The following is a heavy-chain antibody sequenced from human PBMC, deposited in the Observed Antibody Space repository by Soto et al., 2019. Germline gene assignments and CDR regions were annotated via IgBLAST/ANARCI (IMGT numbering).Heavy chain of an antibody. Sequence: QITLNESGPTQVKPRQTLTLTCTFSGFSLTTSGVGVGWIRQSPGKAPEWLALIYWDDDKRYSPSLKSRLTIPKDTSKNQVVQTMADLDPADTATYYCAHRVLRTVFGLVTTTAIYFDFWGQGTPVAVSS. CDR3: AHRVLRTVFGLVTTTAIYFDF. D-gene: IGHD3-3*01. CDR2: IYWDDDK. V-gene: IGHV2-5*02. CDR1: GFSLTTSGVG. J-gene: IGHJ4*02.